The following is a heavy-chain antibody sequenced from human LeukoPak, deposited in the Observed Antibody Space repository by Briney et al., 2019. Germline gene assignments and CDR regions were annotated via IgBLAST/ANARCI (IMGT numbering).Heavy chain of an antibody. CDR3: ARDGEGILAL. V-gene: IGHV3-30*01. D-gene: IGHD3-3*01. J-gene: IGHJ4*02. Sequence: GRSLRLSCAASGFTFSSYAMHWVRQAPGKGLEWVAVISYDGSNKYYADSVKGRFTISRDNSKNTLYLQMNSLRAEDTAVYYCARDGEGILALWGQGTLVTVSS. CDR2: ISYDGSNK. CDR1: GFTFSSYA.